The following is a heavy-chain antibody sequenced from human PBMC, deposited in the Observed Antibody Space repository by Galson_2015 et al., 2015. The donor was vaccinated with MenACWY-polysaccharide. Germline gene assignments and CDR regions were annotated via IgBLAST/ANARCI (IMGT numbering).Heavy chain of an antibody. CDR3: AGWARGLDY. CDR1: GDSVSSNSAA. V-gene: IGHV6-1*01. CDR2: TYYRSRWYK. D-gene: IGHD3-10*01. Sequence: CAISGDSVSSNSAAWYWIRQSPSRGLEWLGRTYYRSRWYKDYAESVEGRMTVSSDTSKNQFSLQLNSVTPEDTAVYYCAGWARGLDYWGQATLLPVSS. J-gene: IGHJ4*02.